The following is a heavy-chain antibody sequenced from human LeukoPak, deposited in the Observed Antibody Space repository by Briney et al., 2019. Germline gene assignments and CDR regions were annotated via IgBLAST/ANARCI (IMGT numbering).Heavy chain of an antibody. CDR3: ARALGSQLLYYLDF. V-gene: IGHV1-46*01. CDR1: GYTFTNSW. J-gene: IGHJ4*02. Sequence: ASAKVSCKASGYTFTNSWIHWVRQAPGQGLEWMGIINPNGGYTTYSLKFQARVTMTTDTSTSTVNMELSGLRSEDTAVYYCARALGSQLLYYLDFWGQGTLVTVSS. D-gene: IGHD2-2*02. CDR2: INPNGGYT.